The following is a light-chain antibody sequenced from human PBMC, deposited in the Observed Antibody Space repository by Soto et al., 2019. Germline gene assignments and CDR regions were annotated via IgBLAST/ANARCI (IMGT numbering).Light chain of an antibody. CDR2: EGS. CDR1: SSDVGSYNL. J-gene: IGLJ2*01. CDR3: CSYAGSSSVV. Sequence: QSALTQPASVSGSPGQSITISCTGTSSDVGSYNLVSWYQQQPGKAPKLMIYEGSKRPSGVSNRFSGSKSCNTASLTISGLQAEDEADYYGCSYAGSSSVVFGGGTKLTVL. V-gene: IGLV2-23*01.